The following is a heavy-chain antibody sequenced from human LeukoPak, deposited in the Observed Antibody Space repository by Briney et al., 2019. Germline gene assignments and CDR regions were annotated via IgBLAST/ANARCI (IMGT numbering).Heavy chain of an antibody. CDR3: ATTFSGYVSSWPEYFQH. V-gene: IGHV4-34*01. Sequence: SETLSLTCAVYGGSFSGYYWSWIRQPPGKGLEWIGEINHSGSTNYNPSLKSRVTISVDTSKNQFSLKLSSVTAADTAVYYCATTFSGYVSSWPEYFQHWGQGTLVTVSS. CDR1: GGSFSGYY. J-gene: IGHJ1*01. D-gene: IGHD6-13*01. CDR2: INHSGST.